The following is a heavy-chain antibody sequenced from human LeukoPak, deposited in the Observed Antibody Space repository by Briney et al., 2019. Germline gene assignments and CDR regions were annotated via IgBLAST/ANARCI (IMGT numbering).Heavy chain of an antibody. CDR1: GGSFSGYY. V-gene: IGHV4-34*01. J-gene: IGHJ4*02. Sequence: SETLSLTCAVYGGSFSGYYWSWIRQPPGKGLEWIGEINHSGSTNYNPSLKSRVTISVDTSKNQFSLKLSSVTAADTAVYYCARGRWNPVPAATFDYWGQGTLVTVSS. CDR3: ARGRWNPVPAATFDY. CDR2: INHSGST. D-gene: IGHD2-2*01.